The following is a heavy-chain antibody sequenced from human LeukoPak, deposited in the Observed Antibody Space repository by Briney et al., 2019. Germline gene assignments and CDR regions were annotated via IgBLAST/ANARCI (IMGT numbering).Heavy chain of an antibody. Sequence: APVKVSCKASGYTFTSYDINWVRQATGQGLEWMGWMNPNSGNTGYAQKFQGRVTITRNTSISTAYMELSSLRSEDTAVYYCARAARGPSSWYFTYYYYYMDVWGKGTTVTVSS. CDR3: ARAARGPSSWYFTYYYYYMDV. V-gene: IGHV1-8*03. D-gene: IGHD6-13*01. CDR1: GYTFTSYD. CDR2: MNPNSGNT. J-gene: IGHJ6*03.